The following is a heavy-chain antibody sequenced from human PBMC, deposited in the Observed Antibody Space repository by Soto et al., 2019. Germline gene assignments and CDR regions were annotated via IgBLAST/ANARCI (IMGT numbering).Heavy chain of an antibody. CDR3: ARDGSARYSYGYLDY. D-gene: IGHD5-18*01. V-gene: IGHV3-30-3*01. CDR2: ISYDGSYK. CDR1: GFTFSNYA. J-gene: IGHJ4*02. Sequence: PGGSLRLSCAASGFTFSNYAIHWVRQAPGKGLEWVALISYDGSYKYDADSVKGRFTISRDNSKNTLYLQVNSLRAEDTAVYYCARDGSARYSYGYLDYWGQGTLVTVSS.